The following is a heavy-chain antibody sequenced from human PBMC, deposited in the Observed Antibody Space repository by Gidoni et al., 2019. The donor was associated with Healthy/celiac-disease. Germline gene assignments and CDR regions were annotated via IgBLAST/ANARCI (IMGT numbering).Heavy chain of an antibody. Sequence: QVQLVESGGGVVQPGRSLRLSCAASGFTFSSYAMHWVRQAPGKGLEWVAVISYDGSNKYYADSVKGRFTISRDNSKNTLYLQMNSLRAEDTAVYYCARDRKDFYFDYWGQGTLVTVSS. CDR3: ARDRKDFYFDY. CDR1: GFTFSSYA. J-gene: IGHJ4*02. V-gene: IGHV3-30-3*01. CDR2: ISYDGSNK.